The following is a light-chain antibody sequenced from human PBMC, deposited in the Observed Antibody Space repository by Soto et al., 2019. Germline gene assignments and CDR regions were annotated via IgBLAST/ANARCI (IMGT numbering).Light chain of an antibody. CDR1: QSVSRN. V-gene: IGKV3-11*01. CDR2: RAS. CDR3: QQRTDWHRT. J-gene: IGKJ1*01. Sequence: EVVLTQSPATLYLSPGKRATLSCRASQSVSRNLAWYQQKPGQAPRLLIYRASTRATGIPARFSGSGSGTDFSLSISSLQPEDFAVYYCQQRTDWHRTFGQGTKVEVK.